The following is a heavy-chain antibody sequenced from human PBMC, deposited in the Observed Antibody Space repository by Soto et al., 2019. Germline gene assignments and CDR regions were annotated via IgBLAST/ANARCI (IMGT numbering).Heavy chain of an antibody. CDR1: GYTFTGYY. J-gene: IGHJ6*02. D-gene: IGHD6-13*01. CDR2: INPNSGGT. V-gene: IGHV1-2*04. Sequence: ASVKVSCKASGYTFTGYYMHWVRQAPGQGLEWMGWINPNSGGTNYAQKFQGWVTMTRDTSISTAYMELSRLRSDDTAVYYCARDEGIAAAGSGSYYYGMDVWGQGTTVTVS. CDR3: ARDEGIAAAGSGSYYYGMDV.